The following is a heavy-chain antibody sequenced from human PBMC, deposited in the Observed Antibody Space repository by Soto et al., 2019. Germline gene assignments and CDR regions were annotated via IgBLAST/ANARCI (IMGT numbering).Heavy chain of an antibody. CDR2: IKSKTDGGTT. CDR1: GFTFSNAW. D-gene: IGHD1-26*01. Sequence: EVQLVESGGGLVQPGGSLRLSCAASGFTFSNAWMSWVRQAPGKGLEWVGRIKSKTDGGTTDYAAPVKGRFTISRDDSKNTLYLQMNSLKTEDTAVYYCTTPFAWELLRLWNYYGMDVWGQGTTVTVSS. J-gene: IGHJ6*02. V-gene: IGHV3-15*01. CDR3: TTPFAWELLRLWNYYGMDV.